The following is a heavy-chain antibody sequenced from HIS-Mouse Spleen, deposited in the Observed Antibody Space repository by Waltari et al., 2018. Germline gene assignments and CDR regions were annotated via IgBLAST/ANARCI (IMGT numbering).Heavy chain of an antibody. CDR1: GGSFSGYY. V-gene: IGHV4-34*01. J-gene: IGHJ5*02. D-gene: IGHD6-13*01. CDR3: ARGMAAAGTGDWFDP. CDR2: INHSGST. Sequence: QVQLQQWGAGLLKPSETLSLTCAVYGGSFSGYYWSWIRQPPGKGLEWIGEINHSGSTNYNPSLKSRVTISVDTSKNQFSLKLSSVTAADTAVYYCARGMAAAGTGDWFDPWGQGTLVTVSS.